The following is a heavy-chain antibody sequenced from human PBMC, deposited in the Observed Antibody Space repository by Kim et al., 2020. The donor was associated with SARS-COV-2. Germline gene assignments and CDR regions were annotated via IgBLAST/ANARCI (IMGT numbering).Heavy chain of an antibody. CDR2: IKQDGSEK. D-gene: IGHD4-4*01. CDR1: GFTFSSYW. CDR3: ARDGARGQLQDAFDI. V-gene: IGHV3-7*01. Sequence: GGSLRLSCAASGFTFSSYWMSWVRQAPGKGLEWVANIKQDGSEKYYVDSVKGRFTISRDNAKNSLYLQMNSLRAEDTAVYYCARDGARGQLQDAFDIWGQGTMVTVSS. J-gene: IGHJ3*02.